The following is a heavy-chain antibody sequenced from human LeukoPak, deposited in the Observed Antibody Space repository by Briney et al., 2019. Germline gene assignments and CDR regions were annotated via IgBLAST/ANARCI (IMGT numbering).Heavy chain of an antibody. J-gene: IGHJ4*02. V-gene: IGHV5-51*01. D-gene: IGHD6-6*01. Sequence: PGESLKISCKGSGYSFTNYWIGWVRQMPGKGLEWMGIIYSADSDTRYSPSFQGQVTMSADKTINTAYLQWSSLKASDTAVYYCARQYTSSSPLDYWGQGTLVTVSS. CDR2: IYSADSDT. CDR1: GYSFTNYW. CDR3: ARQYTSSSPLDY.